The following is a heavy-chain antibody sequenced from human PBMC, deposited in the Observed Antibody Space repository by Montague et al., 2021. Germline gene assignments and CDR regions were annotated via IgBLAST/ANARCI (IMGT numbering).Heavy chain of an antibody. CDR1: GGSISSYY. J-gene: IGHJ6*03. D-gene: IGHD3-16*01. CDR2: VSHGGRT. CDR3: AREGDRYYYMDI. V-gene: IGHV4-59*05. Sequence: SETLSLTCTVSGGSISSYYWSWIRQPPGKGLEWMGSVSHGGRTYYNPSLKSRVTISVDTSNNHFSLKLSSVTAADTAVYYCAREGDRYYYMDIWGKGTTITVSS.